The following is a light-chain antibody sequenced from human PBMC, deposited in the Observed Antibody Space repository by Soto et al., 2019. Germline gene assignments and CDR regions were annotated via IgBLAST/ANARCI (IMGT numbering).Light chain of an antibody. Sequence: EIVMTQSPATPSVSPGERATLSCRASQSVSSNLAWYQQKPGQAPRLLIYGASTRATGIPARFSGSGSGTEFTLTISSLQSEDFAVYYCQQYNNWPHGTFGQGTKVDIK. V-gene: IGKV3-15*01. CDR2: GAS. CDR3: QQYNNWPHGT. J-gene: IGKJ1*01. CDR1: QSVSSN.